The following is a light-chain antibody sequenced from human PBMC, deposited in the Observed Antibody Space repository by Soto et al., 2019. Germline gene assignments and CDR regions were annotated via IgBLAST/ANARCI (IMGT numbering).Light chain of an antibody. J-gene: IGLJ3*02. CDR1: SSDVGGYNY. CDR3: CSYAGSYTWV. CDR2: DVS. Sequence: QSALTQPRSVSGYPGQSVTISCTGTSSDVGGYNYVSWYQQHPGKAPKLMIYDVSTRPSGVPDRFSGSKSGNTASLTISGLQAEDEADYYCCSYAGSYTWVFGGGTKVTVL. V-gene: IGLV2-11*01.